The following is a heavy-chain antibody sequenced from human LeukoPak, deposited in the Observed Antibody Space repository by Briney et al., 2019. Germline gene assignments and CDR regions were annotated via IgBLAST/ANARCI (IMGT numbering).Heavy chain of an antibody. J-gene: IGHJ4*02. CDR1: GGSISTYY. CDR2: VYYSGST. CDR3: ARGSDFWSGYSFDN. D-gene: IGHD3-3*01. V-gene: IGHV4-59*01. Sequence: SETLSLTCTVSGGSISTYYWSWIRQAPGKGLEWIGYVYYSGSTEYDPSLKSRVTISVDTSKNQFSLKMNSVTAADTAVYYCARGSDFWSGYSFDNWGQGTLVTVPS.